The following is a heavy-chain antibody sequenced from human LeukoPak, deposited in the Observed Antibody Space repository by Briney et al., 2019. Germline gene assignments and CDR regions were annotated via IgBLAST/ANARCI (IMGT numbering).Heavy chain of an antibody. Sequence: GGSLRLSCATSGFTFSNYAMSWVRQAPGKGLEWVAVIWYDGSNKYYADSVKGRFTISRDNSKNTLDLQMNSLRAEDTAVYYCARDRSYDFWSGYSTPDYWGQGTLVTVSS. CDR2: IWYDGSNK. J-gene: IGHJ4*02. V-gene: IGHV3-33*08. D-gene: IGHD3-3*01. CDR3: ARDRSYDFWSGYSTPDY. CDR1: GFTFSNYA.